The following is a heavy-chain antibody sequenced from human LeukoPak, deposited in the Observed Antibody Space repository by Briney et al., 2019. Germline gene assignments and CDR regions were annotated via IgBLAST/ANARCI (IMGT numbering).Heavy chain of an antibody. J-gene: IGHJ4*02. CDR1: GFTFSSYE. D-gene: IGHD3-9*01. CDR3: AKDWGYFDWYDY. V-gene: IGHV3-30*02. CDR2: IRYDGSNK. Sequence: GGSLRLSCAASGFTFSSYEMNWVRQAPGKGLEWVAFIRYDGSNKYYADSVRGRFTISRDNSKNTLYLQMNSLRAEDTAVYYCAKDWGYFDWYDYWGQGTLVTVSS.